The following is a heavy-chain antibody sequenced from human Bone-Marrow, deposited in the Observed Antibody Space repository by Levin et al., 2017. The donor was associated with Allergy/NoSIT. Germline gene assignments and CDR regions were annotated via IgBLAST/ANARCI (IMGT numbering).Heavy chain of an antibody. CDR2: IWYDGRNI. CDR3: ARDRLPYGDFVSPWFDP. J-gene: IGHJ5*02. Sequence: GGSLRLSCAVSGFTLSNYGMHWVRQAPGKGPEWVAVIWYDGRNIFYRDSVKGRFTISRDNYKNTLYLQMDSLRGEDTAVYYCARDRLPYGDFVSPWFDPMSQGTLVIVSS. V-gene: IGHV3-33*01. D-gene: IGHD4-17*01. CDR1: GFTLSNYG.